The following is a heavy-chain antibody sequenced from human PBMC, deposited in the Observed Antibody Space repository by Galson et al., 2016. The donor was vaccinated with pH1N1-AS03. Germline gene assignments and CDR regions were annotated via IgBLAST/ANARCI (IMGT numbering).Heavy chain of an antibody. CDR2: ISGRDGST. J-gene: IGHJ4*02. V-gene: IGHV3-23*01. D-gene: IGHD3-3*01. Sequence: SLRLSCAASGFTFSSYTMSWVRQAPGKGLEWVSGISGRDGSTYYADSVKGRFTISKDNSKSTLFLQMNSLRAVDTAIYYCAILSGMVPTEYYFASWGQGTLVAVSS. CDR1: GFTFSSYT. CDR3: AILSGMVPTEYYFAS.